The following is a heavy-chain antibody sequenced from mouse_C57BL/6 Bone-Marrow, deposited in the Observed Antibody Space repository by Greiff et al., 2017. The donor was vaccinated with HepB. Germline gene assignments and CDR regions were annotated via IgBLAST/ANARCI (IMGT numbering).Heavy chain of an antibody. CDR3: ARHRERHSLAY. J-gene: IGHJ3*01. CDR1: GYAFSSYW. Sequence: QVQLQQSGAELVKPGASVKISCKASGYAFSSYWMNWVKQRPGKGLEWIGQIYTGDGDTNYNGKFKGKATLTADKSSSSAYMQLSSLTSEDSAFYFCARHRERHSLAYWRQCTLVTVSS. V-gene: IGHV1-80*01. CDR2: IYTGDGDT.